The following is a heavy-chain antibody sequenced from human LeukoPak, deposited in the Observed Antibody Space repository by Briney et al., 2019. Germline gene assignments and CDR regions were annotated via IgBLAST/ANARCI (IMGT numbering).Heavy chain of an antibody. CDR3: ARRLAGTEDY. J-gene: IGHJ4*02. CDR1: GGSISSSSYY. V-gene: IGHV4-39*01. Sequence: SETLSLTCTVSGGSISSSSYYWGWIRQPPGKGLEWIGGIYYSGSTYYNPSLMSRVTISVDTSHNQFSLKLSSVTAADTAVYYCARRLAGTEDYWGQGTLVTVSS. D-gene: IGHD6-13*01. CDR2: IYYSGST.